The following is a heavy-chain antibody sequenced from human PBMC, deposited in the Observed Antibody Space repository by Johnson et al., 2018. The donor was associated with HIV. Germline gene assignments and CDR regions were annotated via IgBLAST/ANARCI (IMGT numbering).Heavy chain of an antibody. D-gene: IGHD6-6*01. V-gene: IGHV3-30*04. J-gene: IGHJ3*02. CDR1: GFTFSSYA. CDR3: AKGVRGSSCYDAFDI. CDR2: IWYDGSNK. Sequence: QVQLVESGGGVVQPGRSLSLSCAASGFTFSSYAMYWVRQAPGKGLEWVAVIWYDGSNKYYADSVKGRFTISRDNSKNTLYLQMNSLRVEDTAVYYCAKGVRGSSCYDAFDIWGQGTMVTVS.